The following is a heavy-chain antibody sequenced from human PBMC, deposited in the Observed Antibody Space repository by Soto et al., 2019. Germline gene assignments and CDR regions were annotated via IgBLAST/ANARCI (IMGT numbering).Heavy chain of an antibody. CDR3: SRSGRESTTFHSPCAP. V-gene: IGHV4-38-2*01. D-gene: IGHD1-1*01. CDR1: GSSISTGFS. J-gene: IGHJ5*02. CDR2: IYHSGTT. Sequence: SETLSLTCVVSGSSISTGFSWGWIRQAPGKALEWIGSIYHSGTTYYNPSLRSRLTISVDTSDNQFSLMLRSVTAADTPVYHCSRSGRESTTFHSPCAPRGQG.